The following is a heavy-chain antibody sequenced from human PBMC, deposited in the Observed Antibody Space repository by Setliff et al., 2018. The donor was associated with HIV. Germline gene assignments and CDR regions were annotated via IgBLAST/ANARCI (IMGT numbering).Heavy chain of an antibody. CDR3: ATKRVVRGRPFDS. D-gene: IGHD3-10*01. Sequence: PSETLSLTCAVYGGSASGYYWTWMRHLPGRGLQWIGEINHSGSTTYNPSLKSRIKILVDMSKNQFSLNMTSVTAADTAVYYCATKRVVRGRPFDSWGQGTLVTVPQ. CDR1: GGSASGYY. CDR2: INHSGST. V-gene: IGHV4-34*01. J-gene: IGHJ4*02.